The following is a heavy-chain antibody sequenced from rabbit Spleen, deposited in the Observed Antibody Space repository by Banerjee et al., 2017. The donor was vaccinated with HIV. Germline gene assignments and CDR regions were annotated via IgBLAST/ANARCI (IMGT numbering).Heavy chain of an antibody. CDR1: GFSFDSGYD. Sequence: QSLEESGGGLVKPGTSLTLTCTASGFSFDSGYDMCWVRQAPGKGLEWIACIYAGSTGNSYSAIWAKGRFTISKTSSTTVTLQMTSLTAADTATYFCARDGISFVSTGWGLTRLDLWGQGTLVTVS. J-gene: IGHJ3*01. CDR3: ARDGISFVSTGWGLTRLDL. CDR2: IYAGSTGNS. V-gene: IGHV1S40*01. D-gene: IGHD4-1*01.